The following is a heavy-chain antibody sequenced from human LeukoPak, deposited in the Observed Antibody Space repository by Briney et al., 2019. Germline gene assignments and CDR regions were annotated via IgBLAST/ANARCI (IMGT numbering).Heavy chain of an antibody. D-gene: IGHD3-3*01. J-gene: IGHJ3*02. CDR3: ARDRITIFGVVTASIDVFDI. Sequence: GGSLRLSCLASGFTFGNYYMSWVRQAPGKGLEWVANIKQDGTEKYYADSVKGRFTISRDNAKNSLYLQMNSLRAEDTAIYYCARDRITIFGVVTASIDVFDIWGQGTMVTVSS. CDR1: GFTFGNYY. CDR2: IKQDGTEK. V-gene: IGHV3-7*01.